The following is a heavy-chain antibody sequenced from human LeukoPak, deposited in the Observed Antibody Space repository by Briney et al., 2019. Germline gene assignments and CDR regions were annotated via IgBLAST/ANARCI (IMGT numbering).Heavy chain of an antibody. Sequence: SQTLSLTCTVSGGSIRSAAYYWSWIRQPPGKGLEWIGYIYYSGSTYYNPSLKRRVTISVDTSKNQFSLKLSSVTAADTAVYYCARENFWLPKYYYGMDVWGQGTTVTVSS. D-gene: IGHD3-3*01. CDR3: ARENFWLPKYYYGMDV. CDR1: GGSIRSAAYY. V-gene: IGHV4-31*03. CDR2: IYYSGST. J-gene: IGHJ6*02.